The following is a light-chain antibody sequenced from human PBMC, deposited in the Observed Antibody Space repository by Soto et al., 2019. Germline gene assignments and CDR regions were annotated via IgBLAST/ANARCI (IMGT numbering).Light chain of an antibody. CDR2: GAS. V-gene: IGKV3-15*01. CDR3: QQYNNWPPMT. Sequence: EIVMTQSPATLSVSPGERATLSCRASQSVSSNLAWYQQKPGQAPRLLISGASTRATGIPASFHGRGSGTEFTLTISRLQSEDFAVYYCQQYNNWPPMTFGQGTKVEIK. J-gene: IGKJ1*01. CDR1: QSVSSN.